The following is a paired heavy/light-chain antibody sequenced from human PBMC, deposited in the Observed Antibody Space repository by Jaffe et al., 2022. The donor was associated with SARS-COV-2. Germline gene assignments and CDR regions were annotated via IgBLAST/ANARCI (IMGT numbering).Light chain of an antibody. CDR3: CSFARSFTLI. CDR2: EGS. Sequence: QSALTQPASVSGSPGQSITISCTGTSSDVGNYNLVSWYQHHPGKAPKLMIYEGSKRPSGVSNRFSGSKSGNTASLTVSGLQAEDEADYYCCSFARSFTLIFGGGTKLTVL. CDR1: SSDVGNYNL. J-gene: IGLJ2*01. V-gene: IGLV2-23*01.
Heavy chain of an antibody. D-gene: IGHD3-22*01. J-gene: IGHJ4*02. CDR3: TKGTRSGYYSLDF. V-gene: IGHV3-9*01. CDR2: ISWNSVGI. Sequence: EVQLVESGGGLVQPGRSLRLSCAASGFTFDDYAMHWVRQAPGKGLEWVSGISWNSVGIGYADSVKGRFTISRDNAKNSLYLQMNSLRAEDTALYYCTKGTRSGYYSLDFWGQGTLVTVSS. CDR1: GFTFDDYA.